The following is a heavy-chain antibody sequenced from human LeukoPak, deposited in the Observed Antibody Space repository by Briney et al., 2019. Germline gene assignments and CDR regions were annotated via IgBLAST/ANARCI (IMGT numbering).Heavy chain of an antibody. Sequence: SETLSLTCTVSGGSISSYYWSWIRQPPGKGLEWLGYIYYSGSTNYNPSLKSRVTISVDTSKNQFSLKLSSVTAADTAVYYCARESSGSFANWFDPWGQGTLVTVSS. CDR3: ARESSGSFANWFDP. J-gene: IGHJ5*02. CDR1: GGSISSYY. V-gene: IGHV4-59*01. CDR2: IYYSGST. D-gene: IGHD3-10*01.